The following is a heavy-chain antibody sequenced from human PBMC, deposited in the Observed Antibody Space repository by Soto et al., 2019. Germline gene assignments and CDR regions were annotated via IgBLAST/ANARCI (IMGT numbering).Heavy chain of an antibody. CDR2: IKQDGSEK. Sequence: ESKRLSYTSSEFKFINHWMSWVSQAPGKGLEWVANIKQDGSEKYYVDSVKGRFTISRDNAKNSLYLQMNSLRAEDTAVYYCARLYDFWSGYYDYWVQVNLVTVSS. CDR3: ARLYDFWSGYYDY. J-gene: IGHJ4*02. V-gene: IGHV3-7*01. D-gene: IGHD3-3*01. CDR1: EFKFINHW.